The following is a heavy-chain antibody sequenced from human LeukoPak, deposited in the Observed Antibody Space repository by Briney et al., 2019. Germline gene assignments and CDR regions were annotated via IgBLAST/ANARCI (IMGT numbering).Heavy chain of an antibody. CDR1: GYIFTSYY. CDR3: ARAGYDSSGYYSY. V-gene: IGHV1-46*01. CDR2: INPTGGST. Sequence: ASVKVSCKASGYIFTSYYMHWLRQAPGQGLEWVGLINPTGGSTTYAQNFQGRVTMTRDASTTTVYMEVSSLRSEDTAVCYCARAGYDSSGYYSYWGQGTLVTVSS. D-gene: IGHD3-22*01. J-gene: IGHJ4*02.